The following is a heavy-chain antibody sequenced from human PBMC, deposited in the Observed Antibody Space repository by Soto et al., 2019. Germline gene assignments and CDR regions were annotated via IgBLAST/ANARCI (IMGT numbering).Heavy chain of an antibody. CDR2: ISAYNGNT. CDR3: ARDRDEQQLVSYYGMDV. J-gene: IGHJ6*02. CDR1: GYTFISYG. Sequence: ASVKVSCKASGYTFISYGISWVRQAPGQGLEWMGWISAYNGNTNYAQKLQGRVTMTTDTSTSTAYMELRSLRSDDTAVYYCARDRDEQQLVSYYGMDVWGQGTTVTVSS. V-gene: IGHV1-18*01. D-gene: IGHD6-13*01.